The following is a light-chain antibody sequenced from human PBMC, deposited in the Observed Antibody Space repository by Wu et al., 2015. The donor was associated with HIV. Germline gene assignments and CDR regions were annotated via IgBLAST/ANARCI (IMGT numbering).Light chain of an antibody. CDR1: QSITSH. CDR2: DAS. J-gene: IGKJ5*01. V-gene: IGKV3-11*01. CDR3: QQTTNWPLT. Sequence: EIVLTQSPATLPLSPGETVTLSCRASQSITSHLAWYQQKSGQAPRLLIYDASIRVTGIPARFSGSGSGTDFTLTISSLEPEDFAIYYCQQTTNWPLTFGQGTRLVI.